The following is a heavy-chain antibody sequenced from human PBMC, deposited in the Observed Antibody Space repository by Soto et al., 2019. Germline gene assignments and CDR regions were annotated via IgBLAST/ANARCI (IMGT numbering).Heavy chain of an antibody. CDR1: GFTFSSYW. J-gene: IGHJ4*02. Sequence: EVQLVESGGGLVQPGGSLSLSCAASGFTFSSYWMSWVRQAPGKGLEWVAKIKQDGSEKYYVDSVKGRFTISRDNAKNSLYLQMNSLRAEDTAVYYCARTTGGDIVVVPAALFDYWGQGTLVTVSS. V-gene: IGHV3-7*01. CDR2: IKQDGSEK. D-gene: IGHD2-2*01. CDR3: ARTTGGDIVVVPAALFDY.